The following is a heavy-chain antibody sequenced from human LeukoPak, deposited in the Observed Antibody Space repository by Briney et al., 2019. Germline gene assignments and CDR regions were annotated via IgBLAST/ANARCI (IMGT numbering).Heavy chain of an antibody. J-gene: IGHJ2*01. Sequence: VGCLRLSPAASVVTLSSNYMSFVRDAPGKGVWWGLVIYSGGITYYATSVKGRFTISRDNSKNTLYLQMNSLSAEDTAVYYCARYFGYSSGWSRKWYFDLWGRGTLVTVSS. CDR1: VVTLSSNY. CDR3: ARYFGYSSGWSRKWYFDL. V-gene: IGHV3-53*01. CDR2: IYSGGIT. D-gene: IGHD6-19*01.